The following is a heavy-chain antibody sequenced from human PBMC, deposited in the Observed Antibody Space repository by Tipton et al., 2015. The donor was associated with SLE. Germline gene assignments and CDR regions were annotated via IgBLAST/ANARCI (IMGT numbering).Heavy chain of an antibody. D-gene: IGHD6-13*01. CDR1: GGTFSSYA. V-gene: IGHV1-69*01. CDR3: AVTPYRSSWYLSGYFDY. Sequence: QLVQSGPEVKKPGSSVKVSCKASGGTFSSYAISWVRQAPGQGLEWMGGIIPFFGTANYAQKFQGRVSITTDESTSTAYMELSSLRSENTAVYHCAVTPYRSSWYLSGYFDYWGQGTLVTVSS. J-gene: IGHJ4*02. CDR2: IIPFFGTA.